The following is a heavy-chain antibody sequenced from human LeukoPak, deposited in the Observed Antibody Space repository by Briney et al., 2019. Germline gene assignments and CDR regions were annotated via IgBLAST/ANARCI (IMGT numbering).Heavy chain of an antibody. V-gene: IGHV3-21*01. Sequence: GGSLRLSCAASGFTFSTYSMNWVRQAPGKGLEWVSSITGSSTYIYYADSVKGRFTISRDNAKNSLYLQMNSLRAEDTAVYYCARDTEWELMGSYYFDYWGQGTLVTVSS. CDR2: ITGSSTYI. CDR1: GFTFSTYS. J-gene: IGHJ4*02. D-gene: IGHD1-26*01. CDR3: ARDTEWELMGSYYFDY.